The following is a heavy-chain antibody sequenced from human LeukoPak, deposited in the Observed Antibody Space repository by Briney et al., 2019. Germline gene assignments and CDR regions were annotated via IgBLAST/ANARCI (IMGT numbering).Heavy chain of an antibody. D-gene: IGHD5-24*01. CDR1: GYTFTSYD. Sequence: ASVKVSCKTSGYTFTSYDINWVRQATGQGLEWMGWISAYNGNTNYAQKFQGRVTMTTDTSTSTAYMEPRSLRSDDTAVYYCARGLQENLAWLKAFSAFDFWGQGTMVTVSS. V-gene: IGHV1-18*01. CDR3: ARGLQENLAWLKAFSAFDF. CDR2: ISAYNGNT. J-gene: IGHJ3*01.